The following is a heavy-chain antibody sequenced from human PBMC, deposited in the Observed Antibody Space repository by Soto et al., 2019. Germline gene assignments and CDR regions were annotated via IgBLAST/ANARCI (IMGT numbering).Heavy chain of an antibody. CDR2: MNPNSGNT. CDR3: ASRSVYYYYYGTDV. V-gene: IGHV1-8*01. CDR1: GYTFTSYD. J-gene: IGHJ6*02. Sequence: ASVKVSCKASGYTFTSYDINWVRQATGQGLEWMGWMNPNSGNTGYAQKFQGRVTMTRNTSISTAYMELSSLRSEDTAVYYCASRSVYYYYYGTDVWGQGTTVTVSS.